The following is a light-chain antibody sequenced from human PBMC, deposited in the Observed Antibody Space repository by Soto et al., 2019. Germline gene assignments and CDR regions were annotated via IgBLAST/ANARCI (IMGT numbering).Light chain of an antibody. CDR1: QSVKSF. J-gene: IGKJ4*01. CDR2: DTS. CDR3: QQPAKWPLT. V-gene: IGKV3-11*01. Sequence: EIVLTQSPVTLSLSPGERATLSCRASQSVKSFLAWYQQKPGQAPRLLIYDTSKRATGIPARFSGSGSGTDFTLTISSLEPEDFAIYYCQQPAKWPLTFGGGTKVEIK.